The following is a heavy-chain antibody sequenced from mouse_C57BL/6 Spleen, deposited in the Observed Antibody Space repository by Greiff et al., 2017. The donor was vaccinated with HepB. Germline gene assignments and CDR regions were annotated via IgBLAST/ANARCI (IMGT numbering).Heavy chain of an antibody. D-gene: IGHD1-1*01. Sequence: GGGLVQPKGSLKLSCAASGFPFNTYAMHWVRQAPGKGLEWVARIRSKSSNYATYYSDSVKDRFTISRDESQSMLYLQMNSLKTEDTAMYYCVRADTTERFDYWGQGTTLTVSS. CDR2: IRSKSSNYAT. J-gene: IGHJ2*01. CDR1: GFPFNTYA. V-gene: IGHV10-3*01. CDR3: VRADTTERFDY.